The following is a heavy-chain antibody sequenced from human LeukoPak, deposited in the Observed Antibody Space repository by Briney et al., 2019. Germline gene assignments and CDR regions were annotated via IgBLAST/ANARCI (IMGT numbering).Heavy chain of an antibody. CDR3: ARGTMIVVDLYYYYYMDV. V-gene: IGHV1-18*01. Sequence: ASVKVSCKASGYTFTSYGISWVRQAPGQGLEWMGWISAYNGNTNYAQKLQGRVTMTTDTSTSTAYMELRSLRSDDTAVYYCARGTMIVVDLYYYYYMDVWGKGTTVTISS. CDR2: ISAYNGNT. J-gene: IGHJ6*03. D-gene: IGHD3-22*01. CDR1: GYTFTSYG.